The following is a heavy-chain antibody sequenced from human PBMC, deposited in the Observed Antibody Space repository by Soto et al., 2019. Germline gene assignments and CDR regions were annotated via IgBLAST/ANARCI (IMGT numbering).Heavy chain of an antibody. CDR2: ISGSGGST. D-gene: IGHD6-19*01. CDR1: GFTFSSYA. CDR3: AKVAGGTGLVQDHYYYYDGMDV. V-gene: IGHV3-23*01. Sequence: GGSLRLSCAASGFTFSSYAMSWVRQAPGKGLEWVSAISGSGGSTYYADSVKGRFTISRDSPKNTLYLQMNSLRAEDTAVYYCAKVAGGTGLVQDHYYYYDGMDVWGQGTTVTVSS. J-gene: IGHJ6*02.